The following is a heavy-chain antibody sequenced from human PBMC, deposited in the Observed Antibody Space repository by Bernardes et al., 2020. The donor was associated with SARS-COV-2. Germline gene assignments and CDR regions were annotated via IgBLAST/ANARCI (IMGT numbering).Heavy chain of an antibody. Sequence: GGSLRLSCAASGFTVATNYMNWVRQAPGKGLEWVSIIYSNGNTYYAASVEGRFTISRDKSKNTLFLQMNSLRVEDTGVYYCARLDCSSASCYPPYYYYGMDVWGQGTTVTVSS. D-gene: IGHD2-2*01. CDR1: GFTVATNY. CDR3: ARLDCSSASCYPPYYYYGMDV. V-gene: IGHV3-66*04. J-gene: IGHJ6*02. CDR2: IYSNGNT.